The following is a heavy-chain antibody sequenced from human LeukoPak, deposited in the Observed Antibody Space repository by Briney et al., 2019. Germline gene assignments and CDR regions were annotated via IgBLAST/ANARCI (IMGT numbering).Heavy chain of an antibody. Sequence: SETLSLTCTVSGGSISTSNYYWGWIRQPPGKGLEWIGNIFYSGSTYYSPSLKSRVTISLDTSRNQFSLKLSSVTAADTAVYYCARSYGDYDAFDIWGQGTMVTVSS. CDR1: GGSISTSNYY. CDR3: ARSYGDYDAFDI. J-gene: IGHJ3*02. V-gene: IGHV4-39*07. D-gene: IGHD4-17*01. CDR2: IFYSGST.